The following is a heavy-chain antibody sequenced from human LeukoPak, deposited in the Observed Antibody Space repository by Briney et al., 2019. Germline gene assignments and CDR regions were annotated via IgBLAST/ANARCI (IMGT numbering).Heavy chain of an antibody. CDR2: INHSGST. CDR3: ARGLGGYDFWSGYYGIVP. J-gene: IGHJ5*02. V-gene: IGHV4-34*01. Sequence: PSETLSLTCAVYGGSFSGYYWSWIRQPPGKGLEWIGEINHSGSTDYNPSLKSRVTISVDTSKNQFSLKLSSVTAADTAVYYCARGLGGYDFWSGYYGIVPWGQGTLVTVSS. CDR1: GGSFSGYY. D-gene: IGHD3-3*01.